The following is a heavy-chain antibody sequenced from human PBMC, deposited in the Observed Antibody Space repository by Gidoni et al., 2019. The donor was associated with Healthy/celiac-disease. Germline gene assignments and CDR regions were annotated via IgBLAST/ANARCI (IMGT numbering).Heavy chain of an antibody. V-gene: IGHV3-23*01. J-gene: IGHJ4*02. CDR3: AKDVSCSSTSCYAFDY. D-gene: IGHD2-2*01. CDR1: GFTFSSYA. CDR2: ISGSGVST. Sequence: EWQLLESGGGLVQPGGSLRLSCAAAGFTFSSYAMSWVRQAPGKGLEWVSAISGSGVSTYYADSVTGRFTISRDNSKNTLYLQMNSLRAEDTAVYYCAKDVSCSSTSCYAFDYWGQGTLVTVSS.